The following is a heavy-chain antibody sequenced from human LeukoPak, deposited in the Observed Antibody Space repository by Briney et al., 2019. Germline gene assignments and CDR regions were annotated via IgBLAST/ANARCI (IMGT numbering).Heavy chain of an antibody. CDR3: ARWVPQSNAFDI. CDR2: IYYSGSA. V-gene: IGHV4-39*01. Sequence: NSSETLSLTCTVSGGSISSSSYYRGWIRQPHGKGLEWIGSIYYSGSAYYKSSLKSRVTISVDTSKNLFSLKLSSVTAADTAVYYCARWVPQSNAFDIWGQGTTVTVSS. J-gene: IGHJ3*02. CDR1: GGSISSSSYY.